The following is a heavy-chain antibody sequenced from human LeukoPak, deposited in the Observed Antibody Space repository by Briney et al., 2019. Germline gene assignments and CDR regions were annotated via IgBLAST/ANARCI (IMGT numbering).Heavy chain of an antibody. D-gene: IGHD3-16*01. J-gene: IGHJ4*02. CDR1: GGTFSSYA. V-gene: IGHV1-69*13. CDR3: ALGELQEYYFDY. CDR2: IIPIFGTA. Sequence: ASVKVSCKASGGTFSSYAISWVRQAPGQGLEWMGGIIPIFGTANYAQKFQGRVTITADESTSTAYMELSSLRSEDTAVYYCALGELQEYYFDYWGQGTLVTVSS.